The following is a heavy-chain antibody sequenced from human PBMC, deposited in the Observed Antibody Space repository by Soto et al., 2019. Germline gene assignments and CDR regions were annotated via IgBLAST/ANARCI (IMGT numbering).Heavy chain of an antibody. Sequence: ASVKVSCKASGYTFTSYTMHWVRQAPGQRLEWMGWINPNSGGTNYAQKFQGWVTMTRDTSISTAYMELSRLRSDDTAVYYCARARGYRYGNFDYWGKGTLVTVSS. CDR2: INPNSGGT. V-gene: IGHV1-2*04. CDR3: ARARGYRYGNFDY. D-gene: IGHD5-18*01. CDR1: GYTFTSYT. J-gene: IGHJ4*02.